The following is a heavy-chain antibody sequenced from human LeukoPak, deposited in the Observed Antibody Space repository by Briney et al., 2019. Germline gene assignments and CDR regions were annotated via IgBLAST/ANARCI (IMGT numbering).Heavy chain of an antibody. V-gene: IGHV3-30-3*01. J-gene: IGHJ4*02. CDR3: ARDRYYNVAAAGFTFDY. CDR1: GFTFSSYA. CDR2: ISYDGSNK. D-gene: IGHD6-13*01. Sequence: GRSLRLSCAASGFTFSSYAMHWVRQAPGKGLEWVAVISYDGSNKYYADSVKGRFTISRDNSKNTLYLQMNSLRAEDTAVYYCARDRYYNVAAAGFTFDYCGQGTLVTVSS.